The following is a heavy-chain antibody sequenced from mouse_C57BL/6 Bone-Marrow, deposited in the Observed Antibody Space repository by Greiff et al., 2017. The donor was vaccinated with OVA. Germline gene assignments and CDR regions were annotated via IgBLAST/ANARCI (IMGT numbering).Heavy chain of an antibody. J-gene: IGHJ2*01. V-gene: IGHV14-3*01. Sequence: VQLKESVAELVRPGASVKLSCTASGFTIKNTYMHWVKQRPEQGLEWIGRIDPANGNPKYAPKFQGKATITADTSSNTAYLQLSSLTSEDTAIYYCARGAGTVVPFDYWGQGTTLTVSS. CDR2: IDPANGNP. CDR3: ARGAGTVVPFDY. CDR1: GFTIKNTY. D-gene: IGHD1-1*01.